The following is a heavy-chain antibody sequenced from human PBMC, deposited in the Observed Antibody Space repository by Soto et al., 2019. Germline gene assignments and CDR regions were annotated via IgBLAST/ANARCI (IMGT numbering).Heavy chain of an antibody. CDR2: INAGNGNT. CDR3: ARDLGGSYRSTFDY. J-gene: IGHJ4*02. V-gene: IGHV1-3*01. D-gene: IGHD3-16*02. CDR1: GYTFTSYA. Sequence: ASVKVSCKASGYTFTSYAMHWVRQAPGQRLEWMGWINAGNGNTKYSQKFQGRVTITRDTSASTAYMELSSLRSEDTAVHYCARDLGGSYRSTFDYWGQGTLVTVSS.